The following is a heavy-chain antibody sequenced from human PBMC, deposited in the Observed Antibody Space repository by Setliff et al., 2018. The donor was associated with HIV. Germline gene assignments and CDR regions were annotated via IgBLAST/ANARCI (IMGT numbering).Heavy chain of an antibody. J-gene: IGHJ4*02. CDR2: ISTSGTT. D-gene: IGHD3-16*01. CDR3: ARVSTDYVWGSFLSSGPYYFDF. CDR1: GYSISSGCY. Sequence: SETLSLTCAVSGYSISSGCYWSWIRQHAGMRLEWIGHISTSGTTNYNPSLKSRVTISADTSKSQFSLKLTSVTAADTAAYFCARVSTDYVWGSFLSSGPYYFDFWGQGALVTVSS. V-gene: IGHV4-61*09.